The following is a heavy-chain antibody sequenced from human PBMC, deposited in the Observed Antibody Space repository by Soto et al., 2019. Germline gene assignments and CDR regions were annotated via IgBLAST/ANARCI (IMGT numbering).Heavy chain of an antibody. J-gene: IGHJ4*02. CDR3: ARAGQTGEYIVGAVNPFDY. D-gene: IGHD6-19*01. Sequence: QVQLVQSGAEVKKPGSSVKVSCKASGGTFSSYAISWVRQAPGQGLEWMGGIIPIFGTANYAQKFQGRVTSTADKSTSTAYMALCSLRSEDTAVYYCARAGQTGEYIVGAVNPFDYWGQGTLVTVSS. V-gene: IGHV1-69*06. CDR1: GGTFSSYA. CDR2: IIPIFGTA.